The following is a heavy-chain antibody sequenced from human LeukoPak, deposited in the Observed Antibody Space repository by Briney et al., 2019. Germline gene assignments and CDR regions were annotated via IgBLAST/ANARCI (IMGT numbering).Heavy chain of an antibody. CDR1: GYTFTSHG. CDR3: ARDMVVVLLWAGESSDSKDKWVDP. D-gene: IGHD3-10*01. Sequence: ASVKVSCKASGYTFTSHGISWVRQAPGQGLEWMGWISAYNGNIKYSEKFQERVILTTDTSTSTAYMELRNLRSDGTAMYYCARDMVVVLLWAGESSDSKDKWVDPWGQGTLVTVSS. CDR2: ISAYNGNI. J-gene: IGHJ5*02. V-gene: IGHV1-18*01.